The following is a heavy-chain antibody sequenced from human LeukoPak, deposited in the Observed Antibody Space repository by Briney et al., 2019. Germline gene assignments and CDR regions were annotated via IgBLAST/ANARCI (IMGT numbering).Heavy chain of an antibody. CDR2: ISGSGGST. J-gene: IGHJ4*02. D-gene: IGHD2-8*02. CDR3: AKDTYRWQHPPADY. CDR1: GFTFSSYA. Sequence: GGSLRLSCAASGFTFSSYAMSWVRQAPGKGLECVSAISGSGGSTYYADSVKGRFTISRDNTKNTLYLQMNSLRAEDTAVYYCAKDTYRWQHPPADYWGQGTLVTVSS. V-gene: IGHV3-23*01.